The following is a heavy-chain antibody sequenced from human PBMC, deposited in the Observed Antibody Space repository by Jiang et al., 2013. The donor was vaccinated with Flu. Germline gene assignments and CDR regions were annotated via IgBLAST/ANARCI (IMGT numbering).Heavy chain of an antibody. J-gene: IGHJ4*02. V-gene: IGHV1-69*04. CDR2: IIPILGIA. D-gene: IGHD2-15*01. CDR3: ARGGGGHDYGAY. Sequence: GTFSSYAISWVRQAPGQGLEWMGRIIPILGIANYAQKFQGRVTITADKSTSTAYMELSSLRSEDTAVYYCARGGGGHDYGAYWGQGTLVTVSS. CDR1: GTFSSYA.